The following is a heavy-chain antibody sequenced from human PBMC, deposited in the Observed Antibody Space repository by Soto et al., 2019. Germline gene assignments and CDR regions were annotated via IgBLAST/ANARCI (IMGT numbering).Heavy chain of an antibody. CDR1: GFTFSSYA. J-gene: IGHJ4*02. D-gene: IGHD1-1*01. Sequence: PGGSLRLSCAASGFTFSSYAMSWVRQAPGKGLEWVSAISGSGGSTYYADSVKGRFTISRDNSKNTLYLQMNSLRAVDTAVYYCAKMSKLQPRAYYFDYWGQGTLVTVSS. V-gene: IGHV3-23*01. CDR2: ISGSGGST. CDR3: AKMSKLQPRAYYFDY.